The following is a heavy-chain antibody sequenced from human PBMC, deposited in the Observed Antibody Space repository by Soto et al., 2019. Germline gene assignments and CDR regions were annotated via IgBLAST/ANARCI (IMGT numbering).Heavy chain of an antibody. J-gene: IGHJ4*02. CDR1: GYTFTGYY. CDR2: INPNSGGT. Sequence: ASVKVSCKASGYTFTGYYMHWVRQAPGQGLEWMGWINPNSGGTNYAQKFQGRVTMTRDTSISTAYMELSRLRSDDTAVYYCASGEARAPLAVAATGFYWGQGTLVTVSS. D-gene: IGHD6-19*01. V-gene: IGHV1-2*02. CDR3: ASGEARAPLAVAATGFY.